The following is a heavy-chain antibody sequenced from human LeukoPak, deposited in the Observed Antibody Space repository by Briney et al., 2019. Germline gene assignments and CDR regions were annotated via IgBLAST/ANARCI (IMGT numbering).Heavy chain of an antibody. V-gene: IGHV1-18*01. CDR1: GYTYTSYG. J-gene: IGHJ5*02. CDR3: AREKWSSGWHPFDP. D-gene: IGHD6-19*01. CDR2: ISAYNGNT. Sequence: GASVKVSCKASGYTYTSYGISRVRQAPRQGLEWMGWISAYNGNTNYAQKLQGRVTMTTDTSTSTAYMELRSLRSDDTAVYYCAREKWSSGWHPFDPWGQGTLVTVSS.